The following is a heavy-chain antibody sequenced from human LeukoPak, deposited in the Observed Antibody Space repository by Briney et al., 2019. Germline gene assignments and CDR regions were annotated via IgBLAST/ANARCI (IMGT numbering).Heavy chain of an antibody. Sequence: GGSLRPSCAASGFTFSSYSMNWVRQAPGKGLEWVSYISSSSSTIYYADSVKGRFTISRDNAKNSLYLQMNSLRAEDTAVYYCARGLDYWGQGTLVTVSS. CDR3: ARGLDY. V-gene: IGHV3-48*01. CDR1: GFTFSSYS. J-gene: IGHJ4*02. CDR2: ISSSSSTI.